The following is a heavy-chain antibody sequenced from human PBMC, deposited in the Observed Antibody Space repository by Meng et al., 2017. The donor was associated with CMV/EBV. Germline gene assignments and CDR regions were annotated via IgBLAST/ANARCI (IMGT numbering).Heavy chain of an antibody. Sequence: GESLKISCAASGFTFSDYYMSWIRQATGKGLEWVSYISSSGSTIYYADSVKGRFTISRDNAKNSLYLQMNSLRAEDTAVYYCARDGGWGGHYFDYWGQGTLVTVSS. D-gene: IGHD7-27*01. CDR1: GFTFSDYY. V-gene: IGHV3-11*04. J-gene: IGHJ4*02. CDR2: ISSSGSTI. CDR3: ARDGGWGGHYFDY.